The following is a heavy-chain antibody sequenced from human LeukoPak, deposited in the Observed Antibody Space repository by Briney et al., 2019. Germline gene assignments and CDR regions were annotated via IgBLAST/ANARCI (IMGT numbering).Heavy chain of an antibody. CDR2: IYTSGST. CDR1: GGTFSGYY. V-gene: IGHV4-59*10. Sequence: PSETLSLTCAVYGGTFSGYYWSWIRQPAGKGLEWIGRIYTSGSTNYNPSLKSRVTMSVDTSKNQFSLKLSSVTAADTAVYYCATTMYSSSWYYFDYRGQGTLVTVSS. J-gene: IGHJ4*02. D-gene: IGHD6-13*01. CDR3: ATTMYSSSWYYFDY.